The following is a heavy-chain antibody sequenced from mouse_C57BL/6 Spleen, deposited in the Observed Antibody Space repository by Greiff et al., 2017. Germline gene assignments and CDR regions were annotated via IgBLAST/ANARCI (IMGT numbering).Heavy chain of an antibody. CDR2: IRSKSSNSAT. D-gene: IGHD1-1*02. CDR3: VRDPPGGYYAMDY. CDR1: GFTFNTYA. Sequence: EVQLVESGGGLVQPKGSLKLSCAASGFTFNTYAMHWVRQAPGKGLEWVARIRSKSSNSATYYADSVKDRFTISRDDSQSMLYLQMNNRKTEDTAMDYCVRDPPGGYYAMDYWGQGTSVTVSS. J-gene: IGHJ4*01. V-gene: IGHV10-3*01.